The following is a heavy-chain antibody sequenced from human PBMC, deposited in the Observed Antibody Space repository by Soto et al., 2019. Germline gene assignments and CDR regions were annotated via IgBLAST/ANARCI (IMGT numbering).Heavy chain of an antibody. Sequence: VQLVESGGGVVQPGTSLRLSCTASGFTFHSYGIPWVRQAPGKGLAWLALVDSNATNRFYADSVKGRFSISRDNSRNTVYLQVNGLRAEDTAVYYCAREGDDYCSGTRCFHYYGLDVWGQGTRVIVSS. CDR3: AREGDDYCSGTRCFHYYGLDV. CDR2: VDSNATNR. J-gene: IGHJ6*02. D-gene: IGHD2-15*01. V-gene: IGHV3-33*01. CDR1: GFTFHSYG.